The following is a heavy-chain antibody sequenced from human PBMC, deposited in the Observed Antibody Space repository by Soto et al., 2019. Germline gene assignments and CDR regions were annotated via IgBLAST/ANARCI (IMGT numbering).Heavy chain of an antibody. D-gene: IGHD3-22*01. Sequence: GRSMRLSCAASGFTFSSYSMNWVRQAPGKALEWVSSISSSSSYIYYADAVKGRFTFSRDNAKNALYLQMNSLRAEDAVMYYGATPCVYFYDSSGYYYWGQGTLVTVSS. CDR1: GFTFSSYS. CDR2: ISSSSSYI. V-gene: IGHV3-21*01. CDR3: ATPCVYFYDSSGYYY. J-gene: IGHJ4*02.